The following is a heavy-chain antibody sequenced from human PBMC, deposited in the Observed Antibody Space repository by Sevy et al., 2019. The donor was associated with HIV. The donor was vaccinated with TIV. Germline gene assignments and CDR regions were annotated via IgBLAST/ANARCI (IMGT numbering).Heavy chain of an antibody. CDR3: AREGAVAGSFHRWFDP. J-gene: IGHJ5*02. CDR1: GYTFTSYG. D-gene: IGHD6-19*01. CDR2: ISAYNGNT. Sequence: ASVKVSCKASGYTFTSYGISWVRQAPGQGLEWMGWISAYNGNTNYAQKLQGRVTMTTDTSTSTAYMELRSLRSDDTAVYYCAREGAVAGSFHRWFDPWGQGILVTVSS. V-gene: IGHV1-18*01.